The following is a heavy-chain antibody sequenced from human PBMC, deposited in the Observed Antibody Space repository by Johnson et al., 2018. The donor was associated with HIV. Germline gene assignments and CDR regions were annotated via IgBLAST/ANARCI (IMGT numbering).Heavy chain of an antibody. CDR2: IWYDGSNK. Sequence: QVQLVESGGGVVQPGRSLRLSCAASGFTFNSYGMHWVRQAPGKGLEWVAVIWYDGSNKYYADSVKGRCTISRDNSKNTLYLQMNSLRAEDTAVYYCARIRSGLKPGDAFDIWGQGTMVTVSS. J-gene: IGHJ3*02. CDR1: GFTFNSYG. CDR3: ARIRSGLKPGDAFDI. V-gene: IGHV3-33*01. D-gene: IGHD3-3*01.